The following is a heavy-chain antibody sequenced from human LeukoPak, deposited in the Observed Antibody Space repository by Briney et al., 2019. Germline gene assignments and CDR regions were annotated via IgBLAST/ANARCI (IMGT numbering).Heavy chain of an antibody. D-gene: IGHD3-10*01. Sequence: SETLSLTCDVSGGTSSAYYWTWIRQSPGKGLEWIGEINDSGSTNYNPSLKSRLSMSRDTSKNQFSLKLSSVTAADTAVYYCAGLIYDYYYGSVRGDVWGQGTTVTVSS. CDR3: AGLIYDYYYGSVRGDV. CDR2: INDSGST. V-gene: IGHV4-34*08. J-gene: IGHJ6*02. CDR1: GGTSSAYY.